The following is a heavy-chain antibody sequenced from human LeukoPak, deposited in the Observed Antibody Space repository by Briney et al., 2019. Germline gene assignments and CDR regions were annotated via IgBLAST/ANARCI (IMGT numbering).Heavy chain of an antibody. Sequence: SETLSLTCTVSGGSISSGGYYWSWIRQHPGKGLEWIGYIYYSGSTYYNPSLKSRVTISVDTSKNQFSLKLSSVTAADTAVYYCARIHRYCSGGACYVLDNWGQGTLVAVSS. CDR3: ARIHRYCSGGACYVLDN. D-gene: IGHD2-15*01. V-gene: IGHV4-31*03. CDR2: IYYSGST. CDR1: GGSISSGGYY. J-gene: IGHJ4*02.